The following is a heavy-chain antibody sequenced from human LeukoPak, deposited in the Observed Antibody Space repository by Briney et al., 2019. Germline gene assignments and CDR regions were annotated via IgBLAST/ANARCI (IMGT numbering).Heavy chain of an antibody. CDR2: IYYSGST. J-gene: IGHJ4*02. CDR1: GGSISSSSYY. D-gene: IGHD3-9*01. V-gene: IGHV4-39*07. Sequence: SETLSLTCTVSGGSISSSSYYWGWIRQPPGKGLGWIGSIYYSGSTYYNPSLKSRVTISVDTSENQFSLKLSSVTAADTAVYYCARDNSDILTGYYPYFDYWGQGTLVTVSS. CDR3: ARDNSDILTGYYPYFDY.